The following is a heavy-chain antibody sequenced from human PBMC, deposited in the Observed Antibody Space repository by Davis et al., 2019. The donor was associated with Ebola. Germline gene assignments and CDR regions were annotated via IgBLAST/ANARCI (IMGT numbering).Heavy chain of an antibody. V-gene: IGHV4-30-2*01. Sequence: PSETLSLTCTVSGGSISSGGYYWSWIRQPPGKGLEWIGEINHSGSTNYNPSLKSRVTISVDRSRNQFSLKLSSVTAADTAVYYCARAGFDTGLPFDSWGQGTLVTVSS. CDR2: INHSGST. CDR1: GGSISSGGYY. J-gene: IGHJ4*02. CDR3: ARAGFDTGLPFDS. D-gene: IGHD3/OR15-3a*01.